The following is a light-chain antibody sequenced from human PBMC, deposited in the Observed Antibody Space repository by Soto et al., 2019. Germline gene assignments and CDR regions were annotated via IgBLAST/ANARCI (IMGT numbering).Light chain of an antibody. CDR1: QDISND. Sequence: AIQMTQSPSSLSASVGDRVTVTCRASQDISNDLGWYQHKPGKAPELLIYAASSLQSGVPSRFSGSGSGTHFTLTISSLQPEDFETYYCLHDYNYPRTFGRGTKVDIX. CDR2: AAS. V-gene: IGKV1-6*01. J-gene: IGKJ4*02. CDR3: LHDYNYPRT.